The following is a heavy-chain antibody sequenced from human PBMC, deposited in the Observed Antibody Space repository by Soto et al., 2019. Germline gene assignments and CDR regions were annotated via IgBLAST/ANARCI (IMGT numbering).Heavy chain of an antibody. CDR1: VFTSSG. D-gene: IGHD3-3*01. CDR3: AREGILGLFDAYDL. J-gene: IGHJ3*01. Sequence: VKVSCKASVFTSSGISWVRQASGQRLEWMGWISTHNGNTIYAQKFQGRVIMTMDTSTTTVYMELRSLRPDDTAVYLCAREGILGLFDAYDLWGQGTMVTVSS. CDR2: ISTHNGNT. V-gene: IGHV1-18*04.